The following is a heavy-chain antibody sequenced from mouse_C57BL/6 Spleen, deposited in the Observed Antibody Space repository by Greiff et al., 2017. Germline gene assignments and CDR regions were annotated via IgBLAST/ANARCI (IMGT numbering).Heavy chain of an antibody. Sequence: VQLQQSGAELVRPGASVKLSCTASGFNIKDYYMHWVKQRPEQGLEWIGRIDPEDGDTEYAPKFQGKATMTADTSSNTAYLQLSSLTSVDTAVYYCTSITTVVAPFAYWGQGTLVTVSA. CDR3: TSITTVVAPFAY. J-gene: IGHJ3*01. CDR2: IDPEDGDT. CDR1: GFNIKDYY. V-gene: IGHV14-1*01. D-gene: IGHD1-1*01.